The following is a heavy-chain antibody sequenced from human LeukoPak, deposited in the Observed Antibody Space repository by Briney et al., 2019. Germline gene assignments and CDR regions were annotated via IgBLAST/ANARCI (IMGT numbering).Heavy chain of an antibody. J-gene: IGHJ6*03. D-gene: IGHD3-10*01. CDR2: IIPIFGTA. CDR3: ARGAILWFGELPHYYYYYMDV. Sequence: SLKVSCKASGGTFSSYAISWVRQAPGQGLEWMGGIIPIFGTANYAQKFQGRVTITTDESTSTAYMELSSLRSEDTAVYYCARGAILWFGELPHYYYYYMDVWGKGTTVTVSS. CDR1: GGTFSSYA. V-gene: IGHV1-69*05.